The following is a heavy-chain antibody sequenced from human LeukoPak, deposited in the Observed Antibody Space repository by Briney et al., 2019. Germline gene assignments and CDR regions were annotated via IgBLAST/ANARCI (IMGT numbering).Heavy chain of an antibody. CDR2: ISGSGGST. Sequence: AGGSPRLSCAASGFTFSSYAMSWVRQAPGKGLEWVSAISGSGGSTYYADSVKGRFTISRDNSKNTLYLQMNSLRAEDTAVYYCAKVGLYGSGSYDYWGQGTLVTVSS. CDR1: GFTFSSYA. V-gene: IGHV3-23*01. D-gene: IGHD3-10*01. CDR3: AKVGLYGSGSYDY. J-gene: IGHJ4*02.